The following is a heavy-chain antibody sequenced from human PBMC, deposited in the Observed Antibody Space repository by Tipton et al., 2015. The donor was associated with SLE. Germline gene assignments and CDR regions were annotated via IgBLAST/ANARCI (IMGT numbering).Heavy chain of an antibody. CDR1: GYTFTAYW. D-gene: IGHD3-10*01. CDR2: INPNSGGS. CDR3: ARGLAGLWFRELRPYGMDV. V-gene: IGHV1-2*06. J-gene: IGHJ6*02. Sequence: QSGAEVKKPGASVKVSCKASGYTFTAYWIHWVRQAPGQGLEWMGRINPNSGGSSFAQKFQGRVTMTRDTSISTAYMELRSLRSDDTAVYYCARGLAGLWFRELRPYGMDVWGQGTTVIVSS.